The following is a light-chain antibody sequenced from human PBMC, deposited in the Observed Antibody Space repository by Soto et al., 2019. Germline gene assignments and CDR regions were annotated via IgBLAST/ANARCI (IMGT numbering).Light chain of an antibody. CDR1: RREVGGYNY. J-gene: IGLJ1*01. Sequence: QSALTQPASVSGSPGQSITISCTGTRREVGGYNYVSWYQQHPGKAPKLMIYEVSNRPSGVSNRFSGSKSGNTASLTISGLQAEDEADYYCSSYTSSSTLVFGTGTKLTVL. V-gene: IGLV2-14*01. CDR2: EVS. CDR3: SSYTSSSTLV.